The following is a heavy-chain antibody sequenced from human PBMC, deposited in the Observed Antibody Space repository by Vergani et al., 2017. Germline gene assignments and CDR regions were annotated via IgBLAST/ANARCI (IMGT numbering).Heavy chain of an antibody. Sequence: QVQLQQWGGGLLKPSETLSLTCVVNGGSFTSYHWTWIRQSPGAALEWVGDIDHTGRPAYNPSLKSRLTMSVDNARNQFSLTLNSVTATDTAIYFGARVNTETNGHLYYYYYMDVWGQGTAVTVS. CDR2: IDHTGRP. V-gene: IGHV4-34*01. D-gene: IGHD4-11*01. J-gene: IGHJ6*03. CDR3: ARVNTETNGHLYYYYYMDV. CDR1: GGSFTSYH.